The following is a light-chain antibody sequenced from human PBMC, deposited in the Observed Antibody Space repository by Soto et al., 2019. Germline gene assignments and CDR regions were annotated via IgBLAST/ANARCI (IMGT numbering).Light chain of an antibody. J-gene: IGLJ1*01. CDR3: CSYAGDSTYV. CDR2: EVS. CDR1: SSDVGSYSL. Sequence: QSALTQPASVSGSPGQSITISCTGTSSDVGSYSLVSWYQQHPGKAPKLMIYEVSRRPSGVSNRFSGSKSGNTASLTISGLQAEDEADYYCCSYAGDSTYVFGTGTKLTVL. V-gene: IGLV2-23*02.